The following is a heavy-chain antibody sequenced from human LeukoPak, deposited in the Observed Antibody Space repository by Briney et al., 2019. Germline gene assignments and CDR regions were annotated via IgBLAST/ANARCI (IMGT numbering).Heavy chain of an antibody. CDR3: ARSPRRAAAGHYYYYYMDV. Sequence: ASVKVSCKASGYTFTGYYMHWVRQAPGQGLEWMGWINPNSGGTNYAQKFQGRVTMTRDTSISTAYMELSRLRSDDTAVYYCARSPRRAAAGHYYYYYMDVWGKGTTVTVSS. V-gene: IGHV1-2*02. J-gene: IGHJ6*03. CDR2: INPNSGGT. CDR1: GYTFTGYY. D-gene: IGHD6-13*01.